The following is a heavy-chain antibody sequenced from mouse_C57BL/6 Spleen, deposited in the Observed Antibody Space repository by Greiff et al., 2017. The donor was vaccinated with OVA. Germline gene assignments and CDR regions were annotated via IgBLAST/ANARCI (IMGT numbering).Heavy chain of an antibody. CDR2: IDPETGGT. V-gene: IGHV1-15*01. CDR3: TRYGNYIDY. Sequence: ESGAELVRPGASVTLSCKASGYTFTDYEMHWVKQTPVHGLEWIGAIDPETGGTAYNQKFKGKAILTADKSSSTAYMELRSLTSEDSAVYYCTRYGNYIDYWGQGTTLTVSS. D-gene: IGHD2-1*01. CDR1: GYTFTDYE. J-gene: IGHJ2*01.